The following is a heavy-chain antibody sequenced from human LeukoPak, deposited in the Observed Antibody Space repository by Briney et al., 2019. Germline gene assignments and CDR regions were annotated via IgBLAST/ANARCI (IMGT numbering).Heavy chain of an antibody. CDR1: GGTFSSYD. Sequence: GSSVKVSCKASGGTFSSYDFSWVRQATGQGLEWMGRIIPIIGIANYAQKFQGRVTITADKSTSTAYMVLSSLRSEDTAVYYCASDLYYYDSSSFDPGDQETLVTVSS. CDR3: ASDLYYYDSSSFDP. D-gene: IGHD3-22*01. CDR2: IIPIIGIA. V-gene: IGHV1-69*04. J-gene: IGHJ5*02.